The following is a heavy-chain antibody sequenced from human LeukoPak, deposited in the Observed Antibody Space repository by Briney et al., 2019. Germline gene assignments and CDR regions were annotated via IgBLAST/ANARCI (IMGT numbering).Heavy chain of an antibody. D-gene: IGHD6-19*01. CDR1: GFTFSSYA. CDR2: ISGSGGST. Sequence: GGSLRLSCAASGFTFSSYAMSWVRQAPGKGLEWVSAISGSGGSTYYADSVKGRFTISRDNSKNTLYLQMNSLRAEDTAVYYCARDRYSSGWWFNYWGQGTLVTVSS. V-gene: IGHV3-23*01. CDR3: ARDRYSSGWWFNY. J-gene: IGHJ4*02.